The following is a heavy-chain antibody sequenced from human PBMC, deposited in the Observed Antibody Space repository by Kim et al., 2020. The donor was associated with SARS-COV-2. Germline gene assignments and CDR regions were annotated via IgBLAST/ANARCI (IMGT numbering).Heavy chain of an antibody. CDR3: ARTATYSLGP. V-gene: IGHV3-53*01. CDR1: GFTVSNNY. Sequence: GGSLRLSCAASGFTVSNNYLSWVRQAPGKGREWVSLIYNDGRTSYADSVEGRFTISRDNSKNTLYLQMNSLRPEDTAVYFCARTATYSLGPWGHGTLVTV. J-gene: IGHJ5*02. D-gene: IGHD2-15*01. CDR2: IYNDGRT.